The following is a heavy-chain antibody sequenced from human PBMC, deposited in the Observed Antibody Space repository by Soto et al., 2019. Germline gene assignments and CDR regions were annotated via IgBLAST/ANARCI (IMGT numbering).Heavy chain of an antibody. V-gene: IGHV3-66*01. CDR1: GFTVSSNY. CDR2: MYTSGRT. D-gene: IGHD1-26*01. CDR3: ARVGIVGATYYYFDY. J-gene: IGHJ4*02. Sequence: GGSLRLSCAVSGFTVSSNYMTWVRQPPGKGLEWVSVMYTSGRTYYGDSVKGRVTISRDNSKNTLYLQMNSLTAEDTAVYYCARVGIVGATYYYFDYWGPGTLVTVSS.